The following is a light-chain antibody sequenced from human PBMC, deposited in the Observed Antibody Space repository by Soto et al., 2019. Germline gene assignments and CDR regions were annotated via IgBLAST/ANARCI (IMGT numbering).Light chain of an antibody. CDR3: QTWGTGIGV. CDR2: LNSDGSH. CDR1: SGHSNYA. V-gene: IGLV4-69*01. Sequence: QSVLTQSPSASASLGASVKLTCTLSSGHSNYAIAWHQRQPDKGPRYLMKLNSDGSHNKGDGIPDRFSGSSSGAERYLTISSLQSEDEADYYCQTWGTGIGVFGGGTKLTVL. J-gene: IGLJ3*02.